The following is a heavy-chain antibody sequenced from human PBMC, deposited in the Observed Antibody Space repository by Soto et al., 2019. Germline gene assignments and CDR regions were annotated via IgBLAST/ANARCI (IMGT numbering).Heavy chain of an antibody. CDR1: GYTFTSYG. Sequence: GASVKVSCKASGYTFTSYGISWVRQAPGQGLEWMGWISAYNGNSNYAQKLQGRVTMTTDTSTSTAYMELRSLRSDDTAVYYCARDTRIQLWLRTPAVAGTYPDYWGQGTLVTVSS. D-gene: IGHD5-18*01. CDR3: ARDTRIQLWLRTPAVAGTYPDY. J-gene: IGHJ4*02. CDR2: ISAYNGNS. V-gene: IGHV1-18*04.